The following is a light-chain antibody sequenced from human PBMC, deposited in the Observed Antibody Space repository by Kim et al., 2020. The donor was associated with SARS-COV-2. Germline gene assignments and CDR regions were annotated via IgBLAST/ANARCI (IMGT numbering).Light chain of an antibody. V-gene: IGLV2-14*03. CDR1: SSDVGGYDY. J-gene: IGLJ2*01. CDR3: SSYTSSSTLV. CDR2: DVN. Sequence: QSALTQPASVSGSPGQSITISCTGTSSDVGGYDYVSWYQQHPGKAPKLMIYDVNNQPSGVSNRFSGSKSDNTASLTISGLQAEDEADYYCSSYTSSSTLVFGGGTQLTVL.